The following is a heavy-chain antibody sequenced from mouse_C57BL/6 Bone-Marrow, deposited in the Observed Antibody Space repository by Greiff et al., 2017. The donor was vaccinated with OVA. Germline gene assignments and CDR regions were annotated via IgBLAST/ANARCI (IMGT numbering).Heavy chain of an antibody. Sequence: VQLQQPGAELVRPGSSVKLSCKASGYTFTSYWMHWVKQRPIQGLEWIGNIDPSDSETHYNQKFKDKATLTVDKSSSTAYMQLSSLTSEDSAVYYCARDPLYYGSRYYAMDYWGQGTSVTVSS. CDR1: GYTFTSYW. CDR3: ARDPLYYGSRYYAMDY. CDR2: IDPSDSET. D-gene: IGHD1-1*01. J-gene: IGHJ4*01. V-gene: IGHV1-52*01.